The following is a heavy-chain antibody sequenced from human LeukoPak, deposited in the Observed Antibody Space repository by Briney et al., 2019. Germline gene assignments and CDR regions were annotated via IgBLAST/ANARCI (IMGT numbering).Heavy chain of an antibody. Sequence: GGSPRLSCATSGFTFSSYDMHWVRQAPGKGLEWVAVISYDGSNKYYADSVKGRFTISRDNSKNTLYLQMNSLRAEDTAVYYCASTGVLRFLEPLGYWGQGTLVTVSS. CDR3: ASTGVLRFLEPLGY. D-gene: IGHD3-3*01. J-gene: IGHJ4*02. CDR1: GFTFSSYD. V-gene: IGHV3-30*03. CDR2: ISYDGSNK.